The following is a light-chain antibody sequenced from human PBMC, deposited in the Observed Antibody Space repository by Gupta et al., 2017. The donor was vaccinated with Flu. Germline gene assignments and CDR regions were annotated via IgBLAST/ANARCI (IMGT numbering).Light chain of an antibody. CDR1: QSVSSSY. CDR2: GAS. Sequence: EIVLTQSPGTLSLSPGERATLSCRASQSVSSSYLAWYQQKPGQAPRLLIYGASSRATGIPDRFSGSGSGTDFTLTISRLEPEDFALYYCQQYSSLWTFGQGTKVEIK. J-gene: IGKJ1*01. CDR3: QQYSSLWT. V-gene: IGKV3-20*01.